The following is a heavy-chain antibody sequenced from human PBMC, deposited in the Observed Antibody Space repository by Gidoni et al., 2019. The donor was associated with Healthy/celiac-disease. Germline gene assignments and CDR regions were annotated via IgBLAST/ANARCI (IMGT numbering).Heavy chain of an antibody. V-gene: IGHV3-21*01. CDR1: GFTFSSSS. D-gene: IGHD3-3*01. CDR3: ARDLGFLEWLTYYYYGMDV. J-gene: IGHJ6*02. CDR2: ISSSSSYI. Sequence: EVQLVESGGGLVKPGGSLSLSCAASGFTFSSSSMHWVRQAPGKGLEWVSSISSSSSYIYYADSVKGRFTISRDNAKNSLYLQMNSLRAEDTAVYYCARDLGFLEWLTYYYYGMDVWGQGTTVTVSS.